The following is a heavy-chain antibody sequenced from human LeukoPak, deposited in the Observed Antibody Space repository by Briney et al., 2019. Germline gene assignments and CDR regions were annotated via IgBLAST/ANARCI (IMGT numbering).Heavy chain of an antibody. D-gene: IGHD3-3*01. Sequence: PSETLSLTCAVYGGSFSGYYWSWIRQPPGKGLEWIGEINHSGSTNYNPSLKGRVTISVDTSKNQFSLKLSSVTAADTAVYYCARGGPLRFLEWLLGSWFDPWGQGTLVTVSS. CDR1: GGSFSGYY. V-gene: IGHV4-34*01. CDR2: INHSGST. J-gene: IGHJ5*02. CDR3: ARGGPLRFLEWLLGSWFDP.